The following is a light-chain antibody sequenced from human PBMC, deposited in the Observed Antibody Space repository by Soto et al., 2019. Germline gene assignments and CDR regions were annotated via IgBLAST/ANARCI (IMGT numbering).Light chain of an antibody. CDR1: ESISSW. J-gene: IGKJ1*01. Sequence: DIQMTQSPSTLSASVGDSVTITCRASESISSWLAWFQQKPGKAPKLLIQKASILESGVPSRFSGSESGTEFTLTISSLQPDDFATYFCQRYSAKWSFGQGTKVEIK. CDR2: KAS. CDR3: QRYSAKWS. V-gene: IGKV1-5*03.